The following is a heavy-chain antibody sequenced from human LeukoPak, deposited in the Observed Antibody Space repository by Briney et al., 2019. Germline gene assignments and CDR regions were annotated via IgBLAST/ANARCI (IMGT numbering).Heavy chain of an antibody. J-gene: IGHJ5*02. V-gene: IGHV3-7*01. Sequence: GGSLRLSCAASGFTFSSYWMSWVRQAPGKGLEWVANIKQDGSEKYYVDSVKGRFTISRDNAKNSLYLQMNSLRAEDTAVYYCARAGDDYGDYRWIDPWGQGTLVTVSS. CDR3: ARAGDDYGDYRWIDP. CDR2: IKQDGSEK. CDR1: GFTFSSYW. D-gene: IGHD4-17*01.